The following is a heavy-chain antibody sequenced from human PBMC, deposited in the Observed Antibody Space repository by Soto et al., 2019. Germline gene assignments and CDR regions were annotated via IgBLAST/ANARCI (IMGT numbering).Heavy chain of an antibody. D-gene: IGHD6-13*01. CDR1: GYTFTSYD. J-gene: IGHJ6*03. CDR3: ARVAAGRFYYYYYMDV. Sequence: QVQLVQSGAEVKKPGASVKVSCKASGYTFTSYDINWVRQATGQGLEWMGWMNPNSGNTGYAQKFQGRVTMTRNTSISTAYMELSSLRSEDTAVYYCARVAAGRFYYYYYMDVWGKGTTVTVSS. CDR2: MNPNSGNT. V-gene: IGHV1-8*01.